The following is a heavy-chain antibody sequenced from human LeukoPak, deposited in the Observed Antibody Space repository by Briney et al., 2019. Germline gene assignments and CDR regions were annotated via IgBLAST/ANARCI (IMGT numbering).Heavy chain of an antibody. CDR3: ARDSGIMITFGGVIGSFDY. CDR2: INAGNGNT. J-gene: IGHJ4*02. D-gene: IGHD3-16*02. CDR1: GYTFTSYA. Sequence: ASVKVSCKASGYTFTSYAMHWVRQAPGQRLEWMGWINAGNGNTKYSQKFQGRVTTTRDTSASTAYMELSSLRSEDTAVYYCARDSGIMITFGGVIGSFDYWGQGTLVTVSS. V-gene: IGHV1-3*01.